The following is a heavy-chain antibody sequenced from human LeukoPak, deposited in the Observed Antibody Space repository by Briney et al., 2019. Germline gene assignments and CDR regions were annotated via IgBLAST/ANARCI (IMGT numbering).Heavy chain of an antibody. J-gene: IGHJ1*01. CDR2: ITPIFGTA. D-gene: IGHD4-17*01. Sequence: SVKVSCKASGGTFSSYAISWVRQAPGQGLEWMGGITPIFGTANYAQKFQGRVTITADESTSTAYMELSSLRSDDTAVYYCARGGDYEYFQHWGQGTLVTVSS. CDR1: GGTFSSYA. V-gene: IGHV1-69*01. CDR3: ARGGDYEYFQH.